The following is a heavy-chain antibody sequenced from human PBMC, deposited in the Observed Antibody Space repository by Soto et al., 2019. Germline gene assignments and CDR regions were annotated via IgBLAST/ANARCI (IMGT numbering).Heavy chain of an antibody. CDR1: GFTFSSYA. CDR3: AREGATAAFDT. Sequence: QVQLGESGRGVVQPGRSLRLSCAASGFTFSSYAMHWVRQAPGKGLEWVAVISYDGSNKYYADSVKGRFTISRDNSKNTLYVQMNSLRAEDTAVYYCAREGATAAFDTWGQGTMVTVSS. J-gene: IGHJ3*02. D-gene: IGHD1-26*01. V-gene: IGHV3-30-3*01. CDR2: ISYDGSNK.